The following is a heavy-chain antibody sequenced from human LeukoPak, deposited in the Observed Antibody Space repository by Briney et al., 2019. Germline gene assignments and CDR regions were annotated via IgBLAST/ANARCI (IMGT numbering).Heavy chain of an antibody. Sequence: GGSLRLSCAASRFTFTSYAMSWVRQAPGKGLVWVSRINSDGGSTSYTDSVKGRFTISRDNAKNTLYLQMNSLRAEDTAVYYCARRSAAKDAFDIWGQGTKVTVSS. CDR2: INSDGGST. V-gene: IGHV3-74*01. CDR1: RFTFTSYA. D-gene: IGHD6-25*01. CDR3: ARRSAAKDAFDI. J-gene: IGHJ3*02.